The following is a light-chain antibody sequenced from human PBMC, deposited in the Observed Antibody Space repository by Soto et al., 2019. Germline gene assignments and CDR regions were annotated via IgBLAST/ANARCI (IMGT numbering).Light chain of an antibody. J-gene: IGKJ1*01. Sequence: IVLTQSPATLSLSPGARATLSCRAGQSVSNYLAWYQQKPRQAPRLLIYDTFNRATGIPARFSGRGSGTNFNLTISSLKPEDLAVYFCVQRRTWPWTSGQGTKVEI. CDR2: DTF. CDR3: VQRRTWPWT. V-gene: IGKV3-11*01. CDR1: QSVSNY.